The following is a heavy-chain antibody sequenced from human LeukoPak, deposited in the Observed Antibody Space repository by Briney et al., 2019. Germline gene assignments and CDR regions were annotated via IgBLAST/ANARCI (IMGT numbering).Heavy chain of an antibody. CDR1: GFTASSNY. Sequence: PGGSLRLSCAASGFTASSNYMSWVRQAPGKGLEWVSVIYSGGSTYYADSVKGRFTISRDNSKNTLYLQMNSLRAEDTAVYYCARESSSGWYFDYWGQGTLVTVSS. D-gene: IGHD6-19*01. V-gene: IGHV3-66*01. J-gene: IGHJ4*02. CDR3: ARESSSGWYFDY. CDR2: IYSGGST.